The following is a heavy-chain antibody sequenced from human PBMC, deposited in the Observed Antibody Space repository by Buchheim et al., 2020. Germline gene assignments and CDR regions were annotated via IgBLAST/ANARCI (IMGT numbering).Heavy chain of an antibody. CDR3: ARDLSDHWAFDY. V-gene: IGHV3-30*04. D-gene: IGHD7-27*01. CDR2: ISDDGRRK. CDR1: GFTFSRYA. J-gene: IGHJ4*02. Sequence: QVQVVESGGGVVQPGRSLRLSCAASGFTFSRYAMHWVRQAPGKGLEWVAFISDDGRRKYYADSVKGRFTISRDYSKNTMYLEMNSLTTDDTAVYYCARDLSDHWAFDYWGQGTL.